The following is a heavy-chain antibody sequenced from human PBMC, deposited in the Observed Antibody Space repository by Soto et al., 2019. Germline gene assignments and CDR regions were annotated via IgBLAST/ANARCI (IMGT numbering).Heavy chain of an antibody. Sequence: GGSLRLSCAASGFTFDDYAMHWVRQAPGKGLEWVSGISWNSGSIGYADSVKGRFTISRDNAKNSLYLQMNSLRAEDTALYYCAKDIYHWEGYCSGGSCYSYFQHWGQGTLVTVSS. CDR1: GFTFDDYA. D-gene: IGHD2-15*01. CDR2: ISWNSGSI. V-gene: IGHV3-9*01. J-gene: IGHJ1*01. CDR3: AKDIYHWEGYCSGGSCYSYFQH.